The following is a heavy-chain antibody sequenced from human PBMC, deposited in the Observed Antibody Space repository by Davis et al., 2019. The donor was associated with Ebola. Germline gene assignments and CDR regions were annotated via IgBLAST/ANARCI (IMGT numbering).Heavy chain of an antibody. CDR3: ARASHYDAFSGYIFGHNRKTLGYYYYGMDV. Sequence: ASVKVSCKASGYTFTGYYIHWVRQAPGQGLEWMGWINPKNGDTNYAQQFQGRVTMARDTSISAAYLELRRLGSDDTAVYYCARASHYDAFSGYIFGHNRKTLGYYYYGMDVWGQGTTVTVSS. D-gene: IGHD3-3*01. CDR1: GYTFTGYY. J-gene: IGHJ6*02. V-gene: IGHV1-2*02. CDR2: INPKNGDT.